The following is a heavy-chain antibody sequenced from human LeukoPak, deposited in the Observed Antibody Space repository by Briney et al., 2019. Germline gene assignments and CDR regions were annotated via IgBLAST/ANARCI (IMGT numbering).Heavy chain of an antibody. CDR3: AKLAKYFYGSETYYFFEH. J-gene: IGHJ4*02. D-gene: IGHD3-10*01. Sequence: GGSLRLSCTASGFTFGDYTLSWVRQAPGKGLEWVANIKQDGTEKYYVDSVKGRFTISRENAENSLYLQMNSLRVEDTAVYYCAKLAKYFYGSETYYFFEHWGQGTPVTASS. CDR2: IKQDGTEK. CDR1: GFTFGDYT. V-gene: IGHV3-7*01.